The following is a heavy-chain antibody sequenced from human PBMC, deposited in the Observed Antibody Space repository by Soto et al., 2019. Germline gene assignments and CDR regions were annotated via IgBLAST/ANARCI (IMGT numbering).Heavy chain of an antibody. CDR3: GKAGDRVGYYWFDP. V-gene: IGHV3-48*01. CDR1: GFTFRSYS. CDR2: ISSGSSTI. J-gene: IGHJ5*02. Sequence: EVQLVESGGGLVQPGGSLRLSCAASGFTFRSYSMNWVRQAPGKGLEWVSYISSGSSTIHYADSVKGRFTISRDNDKNSLFLQMNRLRAEDTAVYHCGKAGDRVGYYWFDPWGQGTLVTVSS. D-gene: IGHD3-22*01.